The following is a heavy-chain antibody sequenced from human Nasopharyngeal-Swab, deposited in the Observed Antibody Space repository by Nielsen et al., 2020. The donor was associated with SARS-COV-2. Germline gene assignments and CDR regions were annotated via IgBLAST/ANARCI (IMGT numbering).Heavy chain of an antibody. CDR2: ISGSGGST. J-gene: IGHJ6*03. V-gene: IGHV3-23*01. Sequence: WIRQPPGKGLEWVSAISGSGGSTYYADSVKGRFTISRDSSKNTLYLQMNSLRAEDTAVYYCAKDLKPMYYDFWSGYYTDYYYYMDVWGKGTTVTVSS. CDR3: AKDLKPMYYDFWSGYYTDYYYYMDV. D-gene: IGHD3-3*01.